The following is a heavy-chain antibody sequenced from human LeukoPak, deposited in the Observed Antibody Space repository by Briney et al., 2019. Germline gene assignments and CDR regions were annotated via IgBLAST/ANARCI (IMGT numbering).Heavy chain of an antibody. CDR1: GGSVSGCY. CDR2: IYDSGNT. CDR3: ARVGGDVQLERRERWTFDV. D-gene: IGHD1-1*01. V-gene: IGHV4-59*02. Sequence: SETLSLTCTVSGGSVSGCYWSWIRQPPGKGLEWVGYIYDSGNTNYSPSLKSRVTISVETSKNQFSLKLTSVTAADTAIYYCARVGGDVQLERRERWTFDVWGQGTMVTVSS. J-gene: IGHJ3*01.